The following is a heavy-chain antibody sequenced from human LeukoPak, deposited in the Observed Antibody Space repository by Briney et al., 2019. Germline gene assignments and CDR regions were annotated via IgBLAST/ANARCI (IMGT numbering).Heavy chain of an antibody. J-gene: IGHJ5*02. CDR3: AAYSSSHNWFDP. V-gene: IGHV4-39*01. Sequence: SETLSLTCTVSGGSISSSSHYWGWIRQPPGKGLEWIGSIYYSGSTYYNPSLKSRVTISVDTSKNQFSLKLSSMTAAHTAVYYCAAYSSSHNWFDPWGRGTLVTVSS. D-gene: IGHD6-13*01. CDR2: IYYSGST. CDR1: GGSISSSSHY.